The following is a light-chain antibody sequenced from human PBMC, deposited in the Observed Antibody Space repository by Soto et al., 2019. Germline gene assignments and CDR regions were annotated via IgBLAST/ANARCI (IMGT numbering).Light chain of an antibody. J-gene: IGKJ1*01. V-gene: IGKV1-5*01. CDR2: DAS. Sequence: DIQMTQSPSTLSASVGDRVTVPCRASQSISSWLAWYQQKPGKAPKLLIYDASSLESGVPSRFSGSGSGTEFTLTISSLQPDDFLTYYGQQYNSYSGTFDQSTKVEIK. CDR3: QQYNSYSGT. CDR1: QSISSW.